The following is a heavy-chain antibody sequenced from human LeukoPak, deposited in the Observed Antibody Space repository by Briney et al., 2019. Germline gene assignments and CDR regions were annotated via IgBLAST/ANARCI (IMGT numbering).Heavy chain of an antibody. Sequence: SETLSLTCAVYGGSFSGYYWSWIRQPPGKGLEWIGEINHSGSTNYNPSLKSRVTISVDTSKNQFSLKLSSVTAADTAVYYCARGYSSGWYGYWGQGTLVTVSS. J-gene: IGHJ4*02. V-gene: IGHV4-34*01. CDR1: GGSFSGYY. CDR2: INHSGST. D-gene: IGHD6-19*01. CDR3: ARGYSSGWYGY.